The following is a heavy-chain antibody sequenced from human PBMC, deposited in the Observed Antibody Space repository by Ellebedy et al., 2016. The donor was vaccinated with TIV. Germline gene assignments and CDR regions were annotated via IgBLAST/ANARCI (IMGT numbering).Heavy chain of an antibody. V-gene: IGHV1-2*02. J-gene: IGHJ4*02. CDR2: INPNSGVT. D-gene: IGHD3-10*01. CDR3: ARQRGGEVWFGELLNY. CDR1: GYIFTGYY. Sequence: ASVKVSCXASGYIFTGYYMHWVRQAPGQGLEWMGWINPNSGVTNYAQKFQGRVTMTRDTSISTAYMELSRLRSDDTAVYYCARQRGGEVWFGELLNYWGQGTLVTVSS.